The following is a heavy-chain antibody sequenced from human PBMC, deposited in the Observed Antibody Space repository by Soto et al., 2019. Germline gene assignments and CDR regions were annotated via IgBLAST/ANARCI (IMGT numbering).Heavy chain of an antibody. J-gene: IGHJ4*02. CDR3: ARDRDDYGSGNYYNRTDF. Sequence: QVQLVQSGAEVKKPGSSVKVSCKASGGIFSTYAISWLRQAPGQGLEWMGGIIPIFGTPNYAQRFQGRVTITGDESTTTSYMELSRLNCEDTAVYYCARDRDDYGSGNYYNRTDFWGQGTLVTVSS. V-gene: IGHV1-69*01. D-gene: IGHD3-10*01. CDR2: IIPIFGTP. CDR1: GGIFSTYA.